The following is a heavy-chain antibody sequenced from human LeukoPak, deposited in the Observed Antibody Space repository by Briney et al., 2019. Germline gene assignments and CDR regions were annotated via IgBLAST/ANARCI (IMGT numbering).Heavy chain of an antibody. J-gene: IGHJ5*02. D-gene: IGHD2-8*01. CDR3: ARDIVHNWFDP. V-gene: IGHV4-31*03. CDR1: GDSISSGGYD. Sequence: ASETLSLTCTVSGDSISSGGYDWGWIRQHPGKGLECIGYIYYSGSTYYNPSLKSRVTISVDTSKNQFSLKLSSVTAADTAVYYCARDIVHNWFDPWGQGTLVTVSS. CDR2: IYYSGST.